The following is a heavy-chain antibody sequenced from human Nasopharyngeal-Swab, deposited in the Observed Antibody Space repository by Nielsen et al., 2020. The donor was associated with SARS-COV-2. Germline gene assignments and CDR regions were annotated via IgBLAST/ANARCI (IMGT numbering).Heavy chain of an antibody. D-gene: IGHD3-16*01. CDR3: AKDHKMDSGGGVGYMDV. CDR1: GFTFSSYG. Sequence: GESLKISCAASGFTFSSYGMHWVRQAPGEGLEWVAFIRYDGFNQHYADSVKGRFTISRDSFKNTLDLQLNSLRAEDTAVYYCAKDHKMDSGGGVGYMDVWGKGTTVTVSS. J-gene: IGHJ6*03. CDR2: IRYDGFNQ. V-gene: IGHV3-30*02.